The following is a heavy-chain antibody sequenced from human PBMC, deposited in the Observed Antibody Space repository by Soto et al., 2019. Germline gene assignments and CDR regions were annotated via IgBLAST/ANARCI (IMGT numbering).Heavy chain of an antibody. CDR2: INPNSGGT. J-gene: IGHJ6*02. CDR3: ARGGVVAATRYYYYGMDV. V-gene: IGHV1-2*04. CDR1: GYTFTXYY. D-gene: IGHD2-15*01. Sequence: LVKVSCKASGYTFTXYYMHGVRQAPGQRLEWMGWINPNSGGTNYAQKFQGWVTMTRDTSISTAYMELSRLRSDDTAVYYCARGGVVAATRYYYYGMDVWGQGTTVTVSS.